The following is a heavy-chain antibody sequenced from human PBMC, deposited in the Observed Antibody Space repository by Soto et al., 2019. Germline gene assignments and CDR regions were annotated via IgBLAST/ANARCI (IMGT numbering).Heavy chain of an antibody. CDR3: ARVILYDSSGYSVYYYYGMDV. Sequence: GGSLRLSCAASGFTFSSYSMNWVRQAPGKGLEWVSYISSSSSTIYYADSVKGRFTISRDNAKNSLYLQMNSLRDEDTAVYYCARVILYDSSGYSVYYYYGMDVWGQGTTVTVSS. CDR1: GFTFSSYS. CDR2: ISSSSSTI. J-gene: IGHJ6*02. V-gene: IGHV3-48*02. D-gene: IGHD3-22*01.